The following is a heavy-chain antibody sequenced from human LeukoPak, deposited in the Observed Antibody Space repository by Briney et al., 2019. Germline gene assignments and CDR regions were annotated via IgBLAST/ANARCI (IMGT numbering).Heavy chain of an antibody. V-gene: IGHV4-30-4*01. J-gene: IGHJ3*02. D-gene: IGHD3-22*01. CDR2: IYYSGST. Sequence: SETLSLTCTVSGGSISSGDYYWGWIRQPPGKGLEWIGYIYYSGSTYYNPSLKSRVTISVDTSKNQFSLKLSSVTAADTAVYYCARVIPVITMIVVVNPDAFDIWGQGTMVAVSS. CDR3: ARVIPVITMIVVVNPDAFDI. CDR1: GGSISSGDYY.